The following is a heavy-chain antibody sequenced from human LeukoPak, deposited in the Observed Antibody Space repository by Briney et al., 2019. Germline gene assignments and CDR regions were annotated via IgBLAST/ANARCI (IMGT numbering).Heavy chain of an antibody. J-gene: IGHJ5*02. CDR1: GFTFSRYW. CDR2: IKEDGTVK. V-gene: IGHV3-7*02. D-gene: IGHD2-2*01. Sequence: GGSLRLSCAASGFTFSRYWMSWVRQAPGKGLEWVANIKEDGTVKYYVESVKDRFAISRDNAKNSLYLQMNSLRAEDTALYYCAPRPRYCSSTSCPWGQGTLVTVSS. CDR3: APRPRYCSSTSCP.